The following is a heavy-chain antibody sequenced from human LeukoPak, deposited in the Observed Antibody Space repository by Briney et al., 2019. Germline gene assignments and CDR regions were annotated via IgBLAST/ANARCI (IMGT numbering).Heavy chain of an antibody. Sequence: ASETLSLTCAVYGGSFSGYYWSWIRQPPGKVLEWIGEINHSGSTNYNPSLKSRVTISVDTSKNQFSLKLSSVTAADTAVYYCARATMIVVVPNRTRDFDYWGQGTLATVSS. J-gene: IGHJ4*02. CDR3: ARATMIVVVPNRTRDFDY. CDR1: GGSFSGYY. CDR2: INHSGST. D-gene: IGHD3-22*01. V-gene: IGHV4-34*01.